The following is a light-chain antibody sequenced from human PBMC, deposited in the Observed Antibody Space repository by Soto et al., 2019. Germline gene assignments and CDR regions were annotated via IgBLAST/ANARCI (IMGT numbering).Light chain of an antibody. Sequence: EIVMTQSPATLSVSPGERATLSCRASQSVSSYLAWYQQKPGLPPRLLIYDASTRATGIPDRFSGSASATDFTLTISSLQSADFAVSYCQQYSNWPPLYTLGRCNKLEIK. CDR3: QQYSNWPPLYT. CDR2: DAS. J-gene: IGKJ2*01. CDR1: QSVSSY. V-gene: IGKV3-15*01.